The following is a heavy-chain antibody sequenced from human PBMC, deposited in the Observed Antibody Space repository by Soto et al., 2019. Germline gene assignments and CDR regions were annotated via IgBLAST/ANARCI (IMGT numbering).Heavy chain of an antibody. CDR3: ARDWSGGRRDGNPDKYYGMDV. D-gene: IGHD3-16*01. Sequence: QVQLQESGPGLVKPSQPLSLTCTVSGGSISSGSFYWTWIRQHPGKGLEFIGYIYYSGDTYYNPSLRSRVIISLDTSKNQFSLRLNSVTAANTAVYYCARDWSGGRRDGNPDKYYGMDVWGQGTKVTVSS. V-gene: IGHV4-31*03. CDR1: GGSISSGSFY. CDR2: IYYSGDT. J-gene: IGHJ6*02.